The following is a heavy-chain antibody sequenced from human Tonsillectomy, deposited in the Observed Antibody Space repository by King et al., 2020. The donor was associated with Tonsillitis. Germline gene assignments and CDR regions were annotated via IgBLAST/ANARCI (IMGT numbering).Heavy chain of an antibody. CDR1: GGTFSSYG. D-gene: IGHD6-13*01. Sequence: QLVQSGAEVKKPGSSVKVSCKASGGTFSSYGISWVRQAPGQGLEWMGRIIPIFGMANYAQKFQGRVTVTADQSTSTAYMELSSLRSEDTAGYYCAREGAGIAAALDYWGQGTLVTVSS. V-gene: IGHV1-69*04. CDR2: IIPIFGMA. CDR3: AREGAGIAAALDY. J-gene: IGHJ4*02.